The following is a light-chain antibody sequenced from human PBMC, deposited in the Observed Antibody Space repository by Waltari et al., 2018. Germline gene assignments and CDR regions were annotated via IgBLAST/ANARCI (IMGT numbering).Light chain of an antibody. Sequence: DIQMTQSPSSLSASVGDTVTITCQASQGIGNNLNWYHQKPGKAPKLLIYRASSLQGGIPSRFSGSGSGTDFTLTISSLQPEDFATYYCQQGYSYPYSFGQGTRVEIK. CDR1: QGIGNN. CDR3: QQGYSYPYS. V-gene: IGKV1-16*01. J-gene: IGKJ2*03. CDR2: RAS.